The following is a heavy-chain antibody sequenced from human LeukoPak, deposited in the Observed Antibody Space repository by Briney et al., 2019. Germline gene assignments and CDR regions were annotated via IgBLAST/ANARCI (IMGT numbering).Heavy chain of an antibody. CDR2: ISYDGSNK. Sequence: PGGSLRLSCAASGFTFSSYGMHWVRQAPGKGLEWVAVISYDGSNKYYADSVKGRLTISRDNSKNTLYLQMNSLRAEDTAVYYCAKDLVIAAAGTGIRNYWGQGTLVTVSS. CDR3: AKDLVIAAAGTGIRNY. D-gene: IGHD6-13*01. V-gene: IGHV3-30*18. CDR1: GFTFSSYG. J-gene: IGHJ4*02.